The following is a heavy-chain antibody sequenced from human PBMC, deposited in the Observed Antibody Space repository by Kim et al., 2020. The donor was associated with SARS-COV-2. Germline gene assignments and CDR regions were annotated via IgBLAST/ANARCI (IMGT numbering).Heavy chain of an antibody. CDR1: GFIFSSYG. Sequence: GGSLRLSCAASGFIFSSYGMHWVRQAPGKGLEWVAIIWYDGSNQNYADSVKGRFTISRDDSKHTLYLQMNSLRAEETAVYYCARGSGAGIIGDYWGQGTLVTVSS. CDR2: IWYDGSNQ. CDR3: ARGSGAGIIGDY. V-gene: IGHV3-33*01. J-gene: IGHJ4*02. D-gene: IGHD6-19*01.